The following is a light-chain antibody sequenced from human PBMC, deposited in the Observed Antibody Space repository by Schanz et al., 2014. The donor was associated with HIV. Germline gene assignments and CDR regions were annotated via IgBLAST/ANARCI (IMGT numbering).Light chain of an antibody. CDR2: KDI. Sequence: SYELTQPPSVSVFPGQTARITCSGDALPKQFAYWYQQQPGQAPVLVIYKDIERPSGIPGRFSGFTSGTTVTLTISGAQAEAEADYYCQSTDSSGSAVVFGGGTKLTVL. J-gene: IGLJ3*02. CDR1: ALPKQF. V-gene: IGLV3-25*03. CDR3: QSTDSSGSAVV.